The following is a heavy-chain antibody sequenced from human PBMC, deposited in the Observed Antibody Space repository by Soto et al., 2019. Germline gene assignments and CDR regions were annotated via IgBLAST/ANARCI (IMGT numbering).Heavy chain of an antibody. CDR3: AAHYGSPVPDL. D-gene: IGHD3-10*01. CDR2: MYKSVTT. V-gene: IGHV4-30-2*01. CDR1: GGSISSADYS. J-gene: IGHJ5*02. Sequence: QLQLQESGSGLVKPSQTLSLTCAVSGGSISSADYSWGWARQPPGKGLEWIGYMYKSVTTFYNPSLKSRVTISVDRSKNQFSLKLSSVTAADTAVYYCAAHYGSPVPDLWGQGTLVTVSS.